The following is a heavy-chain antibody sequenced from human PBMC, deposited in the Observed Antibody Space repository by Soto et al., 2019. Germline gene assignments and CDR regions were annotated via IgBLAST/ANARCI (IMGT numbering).Heavy chain of an antibody. CDR1: GGSISSYY. Sequence: SETLSLTCTVSGGSISSYYWSWIRQPPGKGPEWIGYIYYSGSTNYNPSLKSRVTISVDMSKNQFSLKLSSVTAADTAVYYCARENLDYYDSSTWFDPWGQGTLVTVSS. V-gene: IGHV4-59*01. CDR2: IYYSGST. D-gene: IGHD3-22*01. J-gene: IGHJ5*02. CDR3: ARENLDYYDSSTWFDP.